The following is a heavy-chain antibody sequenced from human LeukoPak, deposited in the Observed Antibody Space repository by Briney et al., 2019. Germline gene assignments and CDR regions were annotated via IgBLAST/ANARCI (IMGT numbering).Heavy chain of an antibody. CDR2: IIPIFGTA. J-gene: IGHJ1*01. CDR3: ARGAKRGYSYGLTFTEYFQH. D-gene: IGHD5-18*01. CDR1: GGTFSSYA. V-gene: IGHV1-69*13. Sequence: SVKVSCKASGGTFSSYAISWVRQAPGQGLEWKGGIIPIFGTANYAQKFQGRVTITADESTSTAYMELSSLRSEDTAVYYCARGAKRGYSYGLTFTEYFQHWGQGTLVTVSS.